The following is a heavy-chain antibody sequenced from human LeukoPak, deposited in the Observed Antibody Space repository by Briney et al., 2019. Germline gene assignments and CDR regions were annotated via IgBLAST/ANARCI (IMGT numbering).Heavy chain of an antibody. D-gene: IGHD3-10*01. Sequence: PSETLSLTCTVSGYSISSGYYWGWIRQPPGKGLEWIGSIYHSGSTYYNPSLKSRVTISVDTSKNQFSLKVSSVTAADTAVYYCARVFDSGSQAYFYYMDVWGKGTTVTISS. CDR1: GYSISSGYY. CDR2: IYHSGST. CDR3: ARVFDSGSQAYFYYMDV. V-gene: IGHV4-38-2*02. J-gene: IGHJ6*03.